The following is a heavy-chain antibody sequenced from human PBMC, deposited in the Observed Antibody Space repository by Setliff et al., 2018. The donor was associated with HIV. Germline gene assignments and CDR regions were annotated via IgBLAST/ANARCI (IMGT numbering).Heavy chain of an antibody. CDR2: ISPNNFNT. V-gene: IGHV1-2*06. Sequence: ASVKVSCKTSGYTFDGHYLHWVRQSPGQGLEWMGRISPNNFNTQYAKNFQGRVTMNWDTYTSTAYMELSRLRYDDTAVYYCARAGGFCNAATCLRGYDAFDIWGQGTTVTVSS. CDR1: GYTFDGHY. J-gene: IGHJ3*02. CDR3: ARAGGFCNAATCLRGYDAFDI. D-gene: IGHD2-15*01.